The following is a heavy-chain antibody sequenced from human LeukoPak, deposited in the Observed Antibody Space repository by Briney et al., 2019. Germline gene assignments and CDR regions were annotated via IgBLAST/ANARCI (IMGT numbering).Heavy chain of an antibody. CDR2: INTNTGNP. Sequence: ASVKVSCKASGYTFPNYGISWVRQAPGQGLEWMGWINTNTGNPPYAQGFTGRFVFSLDTSVSTAYLQISSLKAEDTAVYYCASVTYSSSSGMPYYYMDVWGKGTTVTVSS. D-gene: IGHD6-6*01. J-gene: IGHJ6*03. CDR3: ASVTYSSSSGMPYYYMDV. CDR1: GYTFPNYG. V-gene: IGHV7-4-1*02.